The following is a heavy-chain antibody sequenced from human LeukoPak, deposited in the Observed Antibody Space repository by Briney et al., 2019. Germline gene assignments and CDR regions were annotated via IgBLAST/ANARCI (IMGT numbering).Heavy chain of an antibody. J-gene: IGHJ4*02. D-gene: IGHD6-25*01. V-gene: IGHV4-4*07. Sequence: SETLSLTCTVSGGSISGYYWSWIRQPPGRGLEWIGRTYASGSINYNPALQSRVTMSLDTSKNQFSLQLSSVTAADMAVYYCARSRGRGYSDYWGQGTLVTVSS. CDR2: TYASGSI. CDR3: ARSRGRGYSDY. CDR1: GGSISGYY.